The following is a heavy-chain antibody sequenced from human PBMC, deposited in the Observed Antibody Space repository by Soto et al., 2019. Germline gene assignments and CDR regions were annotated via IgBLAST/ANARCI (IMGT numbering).Heavy chain of an antibody. Sequence: ASVPGACPAAGSGFTGYGSGWGRQAHGQGLEWMGWISAYNGNTNYAQKLQGRVTMTTDTSTSTAYMELRSLRSDDTAVYYCARHPTAWLQRRFDAFDIWGQGTMVTVSS. D-gene: IGHD5-12*01. CDR3: ARHPTAWLQRRFDAFDI. CDR2: ISAYNGNT. V-gene: IGHV1-18*04. J-gene: IGHJ3*02. CDR1: GSGFTGYG.